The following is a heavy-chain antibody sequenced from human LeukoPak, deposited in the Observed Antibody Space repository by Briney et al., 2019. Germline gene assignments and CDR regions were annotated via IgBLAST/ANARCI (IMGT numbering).Heavy chain of an antibody. Sequence: SETLSLTCAVSGASISNSNWWSWVRQTPGTGLEWIGEVYHTGNTNYNPSLKSRVTMPVDKSKNQFSLKMSSVTAADTALYYCAKAGDYLFDYWGQGSLVTVSS. V-gene: IGHV4-4*02. J-gene: IGHJ4*02. CDR3: AKAGDYLFDY. CDR1: GASISNSNW. CDR2: VYHTGNT. D-gene: IGHD4-17*01.